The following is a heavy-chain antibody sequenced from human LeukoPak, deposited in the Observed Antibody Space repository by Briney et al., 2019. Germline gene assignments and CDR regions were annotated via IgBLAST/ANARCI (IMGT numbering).Heavy chain of an antibody. CDR2: ISSSSNYI. D-gene: IGHD2-15*01. CDR1: GFTFSSYS. V-gene: IGHV3-21*01. Sequence: GGSLRLSCAASGFTFSSYSMNWVRQAPGKGLEWVSSISSSSNYIYYADSVKGRFTISRDNAKNSLYLQMNSLRAEDTAVYYCARGCHRANDAFDIWGQGTMVTVSS. CDR3: ARGCHRANDAFDI. J-gene: IGHJ3*02.